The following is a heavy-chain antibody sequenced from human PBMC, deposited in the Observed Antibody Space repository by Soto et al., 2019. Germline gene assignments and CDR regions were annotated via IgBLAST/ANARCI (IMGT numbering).Heavy chain of an antibody. J-gene: IGHJ6*02. Sequence: GASVNVSCKASGGTFSSYAISWVRQAPGQGLEWMGGIIPIFGTANYAQKFQGRVTITADESTSTAYMELSSLRSEDTAVYYCAEWIQLDYGMDVWGQGTTVTVSS. CDR1: GGTFSSYA. V-gene: IGHV1-69*13. CDR2: IIPIFGTA. CDR3: AEWIQLDYGMDV. D-gene: IGHD5-18*01.